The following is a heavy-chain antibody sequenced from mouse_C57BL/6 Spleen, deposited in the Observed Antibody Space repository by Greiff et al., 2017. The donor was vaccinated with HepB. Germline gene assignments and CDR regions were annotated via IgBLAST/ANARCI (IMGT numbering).Heavy chain of an antibody. V-gene: IGHV5-16*01. CDR3: ARGGGYAMDY. CDR2: INYDGSST. Sequence: VKLVESEGGLVQPGSSMKLSCTASGFTFSDYYMAWVRQVPEKGLEWVANINYDGSSTYYLDSLKSRFIISRDNAKNILYLQMSSQKSEDTATYYCARGGGYAMDYWGQGTSVTVPS. J-gene: IGHJ4*01. CDR1: GFTFSDYY.